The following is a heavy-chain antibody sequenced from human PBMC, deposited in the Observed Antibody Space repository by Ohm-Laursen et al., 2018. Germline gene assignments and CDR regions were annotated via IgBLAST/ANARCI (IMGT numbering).Heavy chain of an antibody. Sequence: SDTLSLTCAFSGYSISSGYFWGWIRQPPGKGLEWIGTLYHSGSTYYNPSLKIRVTISVHTSKNQLSLKLSSVTAADTAVYYCARGFSGWWGRIDYWGQGILVTVSS. J-gene: IGHJ4*02. V-gene: IGHV4-38-2*01. CDR1: GYSISSGYF. D-gene: IGHD6-19*01. CDR3: ARGFSGWWGRIDY. CDR2: LYHSGST.